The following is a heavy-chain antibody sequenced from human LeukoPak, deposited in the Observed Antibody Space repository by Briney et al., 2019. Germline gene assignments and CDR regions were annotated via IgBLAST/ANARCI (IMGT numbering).Heavy chain of an antibody. CDR1: GGSISSGDYY. J-gene: IGHJ5*02. CDR3: AREPGFDSSGYLNWFDP. Sequence: PSQTLSLTCTVSGGSISSGDYYWSWIRQHPGKGLEWIGQIYYSGTTYYNPSLKSRVTISVDTSKNQLSLKLSSVTAADTAVYYCAREPGFDSSGYLNWFDPWGQGTLVTVSS. CDR2: IYYSGTT. V-gene: IGHV4-31*03. D-gene: IGHD3-22*01.